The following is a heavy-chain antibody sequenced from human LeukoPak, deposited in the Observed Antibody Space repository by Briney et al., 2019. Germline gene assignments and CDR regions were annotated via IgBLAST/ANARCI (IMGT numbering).Heavy chain of an antibody. D-gene: IGHD6-13*01. CDR1: GGSMRSYY. Sequence: SETLSLTCTGSGGSMRSYYWIWIRQPPGKGLEWIGYIDYTGRSKDNPSLKSRVTISVDMSKNQFSLKLRSVTAVDTGVYYCARDLGGPAAGTLDYWGQGTLVTVSS. J-gene: IGHJ4*02. CDR3: ARDLGGPAAGTLDY. CDR2: IDYTGRS. V-gene: IGHV4-59*01.